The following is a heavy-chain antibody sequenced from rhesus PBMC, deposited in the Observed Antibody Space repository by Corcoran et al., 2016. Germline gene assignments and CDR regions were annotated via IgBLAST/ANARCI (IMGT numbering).Heavy chain of an antibody. Sequence: EAQLVESGGGLVQPGGSLRLSCAASGFTFSDYYMSWVGQAPGKGLEWVASFSRASSYVYYADSVKGRLTISRDNAKNSLSLQMSSLETEDTAVYYCTREGGYGYFDYWGQGVLVTVSS. J-gene: IGHJ4*01. CDR1: GFTFSDYY. D-gene: IGHD3-9*01. CDR2: FSRASSYV. V-gene: IGHV3S16*01. CDR3: TREGGYGYFDY.